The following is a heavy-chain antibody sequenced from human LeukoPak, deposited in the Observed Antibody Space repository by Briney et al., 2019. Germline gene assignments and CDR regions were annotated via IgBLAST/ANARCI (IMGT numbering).Heavy chain of an antibody. J-gene: IGHJ4*02. Sequence: SETLSLTCAVYGGSFSGYYWSWIRQPPGKGLEWIGEINHSGSTNYNPSLKSRVTISVDTSKNQFSLKLSSVTAADTAVYYCASGSYSNLDYWGQGTLVTVPS. V-gene: IGHV4-34*01. CDR3: ASGSYSNLDY. D-gene: IGHD4-11*01. CDR2: INHSGST. CDR1: GGSFSGYY.